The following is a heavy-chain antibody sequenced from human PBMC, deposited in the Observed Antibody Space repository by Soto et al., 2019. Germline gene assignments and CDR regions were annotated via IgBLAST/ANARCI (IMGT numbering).Heavy chain of an antibody. J-gene: IGHJ4*02. Sequence: QVQLVESGGGVVQPGRSLRLSCAASGFTFSSYGMHWVRQAPGKGLEWVAVISYDGSNKYYADSVKGRFTISRDNSKNTLYLQMNNLRADDTAVYYCAKDKVPVVVTAPFDYWCQGTLVTVSS. CDR1: GFTFSSYG. D-gene: IGHD2-21*02. V-gene: IGHV3-30*18. CDR2: ISYDGSNK. CDR3: AKDKVPVVVTAPFDY.